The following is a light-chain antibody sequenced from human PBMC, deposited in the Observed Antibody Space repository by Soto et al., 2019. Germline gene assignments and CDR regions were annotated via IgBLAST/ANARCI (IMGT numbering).Light chain of an antibody. CDR3: ETWDSTIHTV. V-gene: IGLV4-60*02. Sequence: QSVLTQSSSASASLGSSVNLTCTLSSGHSSYIIAWHQQQPRKAPGPLMKLEGSGSHNKGSGVPDRFSGSSSGADRYLSVSNVQFEDEADYCCETWDSTIHTVFGRGTKLTVL. CDR1: SGHSSYI. J-gene: IGLJ3*02. CDR2: LEGSGSH.